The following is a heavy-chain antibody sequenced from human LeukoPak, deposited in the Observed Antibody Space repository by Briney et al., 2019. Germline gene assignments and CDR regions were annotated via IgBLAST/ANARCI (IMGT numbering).Heavy chain of an antibody. CDR3: ARARGIAVAGVYYFDY. V-gene: IGHV1-2*02. D-gene: IGHD6-19*01. CDR2: INPNSGGT. CDR1: GYTFTGYY. Sequence: GASVKVSCKASGYTFTGYYMHWVRQAPGQGLEWMGWINPNSGGTNYAQKFQGRVTMTRDTSISTAYMELSRLRSDDTAVYYCARARGIAVAGVYYFDYWGQGTLVTVSS. J-gene: IGHJ4*02.